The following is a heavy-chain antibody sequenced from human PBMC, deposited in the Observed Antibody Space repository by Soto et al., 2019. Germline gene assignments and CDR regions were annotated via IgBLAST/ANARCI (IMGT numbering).Heavy chain of an antibody. Sequence: GGSLRLSCAASGFTFSSYAMSWVRQAPGKGLEWVSAISGSGGSTYYADSVKGRFTISRDNSKNTLYLQMNSLRAEDTVVYYCAKSPLRLPRNFDYWGQGTLVTVSS. J-gene: IGHJ4*02. V-gene: IGHV3-23*01. CDR3: AKSPLRLPRNFDY. CDR1: GFTFSSYA. D-gene: IGHD6-25*01. CDR2: ISGSGGST.